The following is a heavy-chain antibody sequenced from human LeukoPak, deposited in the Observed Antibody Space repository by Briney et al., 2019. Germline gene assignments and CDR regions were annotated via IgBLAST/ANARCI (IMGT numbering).Heavy chain of an antibody. CDR3: AKDSLYGSGNYLHHMDV. J-gene: IGHJ6*03. CDR2: IRYDGSNK. Sequence: PGGSLRLSCAASGFTFSSYGIHWVRQAPGKGLEWVAFIRYDGSNKYYADSVKGRFTISRDNSKSTLYLQMNRLRAEDTAVYYCAKDSLYGSGNYLHHMDVWGKGTTVTISS. CDR1: GFTFSSYG. V-gene: IGHV3-30*02. D-gene: IGHD3-10*01.